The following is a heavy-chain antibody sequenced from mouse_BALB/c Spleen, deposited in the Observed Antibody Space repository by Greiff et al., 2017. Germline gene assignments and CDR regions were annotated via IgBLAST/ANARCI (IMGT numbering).Heavy chain of an antibody. V-gene: IGHV2-9*02. CDR3: DIEGGITTIYYAMDY. Sequence: QVQLKESGPGLVAPSQCLSITCTVSGFSLTSYGVHWVRQPPGKGLEWLGVIWAGGSTNYNSALMSRLSISKDNSKSQVFLKMNSLQTDDTAMYYCDIEGGITTIYYAMDYWGQGTSVTVSS. CDR2: IWAGGST. D-gene: IGHD2-4*01. CDR1: GFSLTSYG. J-gene: IGHJ4*01.